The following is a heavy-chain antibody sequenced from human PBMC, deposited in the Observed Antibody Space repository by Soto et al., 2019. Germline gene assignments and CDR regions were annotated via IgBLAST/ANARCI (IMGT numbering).Heavy chain of an antibody. CDR2: IYYSGST. D-gene: IGHD2-21*02. CDR1: GGSISRGDYY. Sequence: SVPLSLTCTVSGGSISRGDYYWRWIRQPPGKGLEWIGYIYYSGSTYYNPSLKSRVTISVDTSKNQFSLKLSSVTAADTAVYYCARYIIVVVTAFDYWGQGTLVTVSS. V-gene: IGHV4-30-4*01. J-gene: IGHJ4*02. CDR3: ARYIIVVVTAFDY.